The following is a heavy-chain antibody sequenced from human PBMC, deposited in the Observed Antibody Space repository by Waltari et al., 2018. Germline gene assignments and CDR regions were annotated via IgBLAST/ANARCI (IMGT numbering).Heavy chain of an antibody. CDR3: ARTEGLVVVAATLDH. V-gene: IGHV4-34*01. D-gene: IGHD2-15*01. Sequence: QVQLQQWGAGLLKPSETLSLTCAVYGGSFSGYYWSWIRQPPGKGLEWIGEINHSGSTTYNPSLKSRVTISVDTSKNQFSLKLSSVTAADTAVYYCARTEGLVVVAATLDHWGQGTLVTVSS. CDR2: INHSGST. J-gene: IGHJ4*02. CDR1: GGSFSGYY.